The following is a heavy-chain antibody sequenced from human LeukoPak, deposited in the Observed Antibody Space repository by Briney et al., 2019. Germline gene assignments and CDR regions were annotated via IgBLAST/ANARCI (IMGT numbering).Heavy chain of an antibody. V-gene: IGHV3-7*05. CDR2: IKQDGSEK. CDR3: AREASAFDY. CDR1: GFTFRSYW. J-gene: IGHJ4*02. Sequence: GGSLRLSCAASGFTFRSYWMNWVRQAPGKGLEWVANIKQDGSEKYYVDSVKGRFTISRDNAKNSLYLQMNSLRGEDTAVYYCAREASAFDYWGQGTPVTVSP.